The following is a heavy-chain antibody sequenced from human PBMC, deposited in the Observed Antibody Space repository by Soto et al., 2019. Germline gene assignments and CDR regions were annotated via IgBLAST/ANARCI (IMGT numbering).Heavy chain of an antibody. CDR3: TGSSSWYLSY. CDR1: GFTFSSYA. Sequence: GGSLRLSCAASGFTFSSYAMSWVRQAPGKGLEWVSAISGSGGSTYYAASVKGRFTISRDDSKSIAYLQMNSLKTEDTAVYYCTGSSSWYLSYWGQGTLVTVSS. J-gene: IGHJ4*02. CDR2: ISGSGGST. D-gene: IGHD6-13*01. V-gene: IGHV3-23*01.